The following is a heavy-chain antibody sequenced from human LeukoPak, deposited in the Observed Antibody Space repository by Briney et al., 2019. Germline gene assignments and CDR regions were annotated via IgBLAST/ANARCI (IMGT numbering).Heavy chain of an antibody. D-gene: IGHD6-13*01. CDR1: GYTFTGYY. CDR2: INPSSGGT. J-gene: IGHJ4*02. CDR3: ARDNIAAAAVDY. V-gene: IGHV1-2*02. Sequence: GASVKVSCKASGYTFTGYYMHWVRQAPGQGLEWMGWINPSSGGTNYAQKFQGRVTMTRDTSISTAYMELSRLRSDDTAVYYCARDNIAAAAVDYWGQGTLVTVSS.